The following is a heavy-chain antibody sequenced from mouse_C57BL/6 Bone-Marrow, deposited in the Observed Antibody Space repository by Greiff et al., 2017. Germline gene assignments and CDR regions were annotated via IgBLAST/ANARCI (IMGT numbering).Heavy chain of an antibody. V-gene: IGHV3-6*01. J-gene: IGHJ4*01. CDR2: ISYDGSN. CDR1: GYSITSGYY. Sequence: DVQLQESGPGLVKPSQSLSLTCSVTGYSITSGYYWNWIRQFPGNKLEWMGYISYDGSNNYNPSLKNRISITRDTSKNQFFLKLNSVTTEDTATYYCARRALYGFYAMDYWGQGTSVTVSS. D-gene: IGHD2-2*01. CDR3: ARRALYGFYAMDY.